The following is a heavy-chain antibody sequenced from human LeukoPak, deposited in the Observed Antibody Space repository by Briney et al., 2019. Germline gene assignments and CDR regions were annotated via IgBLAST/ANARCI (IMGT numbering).Heavy chain of an antibody. CDR3: ARRVTTVVVAADYYYGMDV. J-gene: IGHJ6*02. V-gene: IGHV5-51*01. CDR2: IYPGDSDT. Sequence: GESLKISCKGSGYSFTSYWIGWVRQMPGKGLEWMGIIYPGDSDTRYSPSFQGQVTISADKSISTAYLQWSSLKASDTAMYYCARRVTTVVVAADYYYGMDVWGQGTTVTVSS. CDR1: GYSFTSYW. D-gene: IGHD2-15*01.